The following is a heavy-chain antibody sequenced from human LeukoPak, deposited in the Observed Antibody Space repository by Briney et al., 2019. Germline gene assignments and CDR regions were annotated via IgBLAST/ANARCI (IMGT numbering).Heavy chain of an antibody. CDR1: GFTFSSYA. CDR2: ISYDGSNK. D-gene: IGHD3-22*01. Sequence: PGGSLRLSCAASGFTFSSYAMHWVRQAPGKGLEWVAVISYDGSNKYYADSVKGRSTISRDNSKNTLYLQMNSLRAEDTAVYYCARDSGSRDDYWGQGTLVTVSS. V-gene: IGHV3-30-3*01. J-gene: IGHJ4*02. CDR3: ARDSGSRDDY.